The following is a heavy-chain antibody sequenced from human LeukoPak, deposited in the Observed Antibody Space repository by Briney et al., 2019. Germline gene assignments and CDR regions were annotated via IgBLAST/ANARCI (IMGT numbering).Heavy chain of an antibody. V-gene: IGHV3-48*03. D-gene: IGHD4-17*01. Sequence: PGGSLRLSCAASGFTFSSCEMNWVRQAPGKGLEWVSYISSSGSTIYYADSVKGRFTISRDNAKNSLYLQMNSLRAEDTAVYYCARAYLHDYGDYQWFDPWGQGTLVTVSS. CDR3: ARAYLHDYGDYQWFDP. CDR1: GFTFSSCE. CDR2: ISSSGSTI. J-gene: IGHJ5*02.